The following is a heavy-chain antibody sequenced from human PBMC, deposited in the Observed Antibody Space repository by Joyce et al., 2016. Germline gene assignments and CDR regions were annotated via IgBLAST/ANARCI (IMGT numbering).Heavy chain of an antibody. CDR2: IYPGGSNP. Sequence: EVQLVQSGAELKKPGESLKISCEASGYYFISYWIGWVRQVPGKGLEWMGIIYPGGSNPRYGPSFEGQVTISADKSINTAYLEWSSLKASDTAIYYCVRQVVGDKDYWGQGTLVTVSS. V-gene: IGHV5-51*01. J-gene: IGHJ4*02. CDR3: VRQVVGDKDY. CDR1: GYYFISYW. D-gene: IGHD1-26*01.